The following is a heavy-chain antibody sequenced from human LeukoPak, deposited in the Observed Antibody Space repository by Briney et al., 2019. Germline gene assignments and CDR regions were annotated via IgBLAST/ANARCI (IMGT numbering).Heavy chain of an antibody. CDR1: GGSFSGYY. D-gene: IGHD2/OR15-2a*01. CDR3: ARGIISYYFDY. Sequence: SETLSLTCAVYGGSFSGYYWSWIRQPPGKGLEWIGEINHSGSTNYNPSLKSRVTISVDTSKNQFSLKLSSVTAADRAVYYCARGIISYYFDYWGQGTLVTVSS. J-gene: IGHJ4*02. CDR2: INHSGST. V-gene: IGHV4-34*01.